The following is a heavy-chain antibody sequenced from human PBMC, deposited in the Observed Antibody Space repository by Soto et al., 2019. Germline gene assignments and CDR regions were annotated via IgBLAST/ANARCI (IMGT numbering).Heavy chain of an antibody. CDR1: GYTFTGYY. CDR2: INPNSGGT. CDR3: ARDRIAARQNYYYYYGMDV. D-gene: IGHD6-6*01. V-gene: IGHV1-2*02. J-gene: IGHJ6*02. Sequence: SVKVSCKASGYTFTGYYMHWVRQAPGQGLEWMGWINPNSGGTNYAQKFQGRVTMTRDTSISTAYMELSRLRSDDTAVYYCARDRIAARQNYYYYYGMDVWGQGTTVTVPS.